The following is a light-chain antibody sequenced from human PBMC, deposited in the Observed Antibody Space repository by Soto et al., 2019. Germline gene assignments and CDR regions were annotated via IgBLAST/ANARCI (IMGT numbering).Light chain of an antibody. CDR1: QSVSSY. J-gene: IGKJ3*01. Sequence: EIVLTQSPATLSLSPGERATLSCRASQSVSSYLAWYQQKPGHAPKPLIYVASISATGIPARFSGSGSGTDFTLTISSLEPEDFAVYYCQERSNWPPVTFGTGTKVDIK. CDR3: QERSNWPPVT. CDR2: VAS. V-gene: IGKV3-11*01.